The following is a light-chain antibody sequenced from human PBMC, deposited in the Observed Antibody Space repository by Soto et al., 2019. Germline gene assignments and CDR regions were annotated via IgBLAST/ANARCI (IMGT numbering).Light chain of an antibody. V-gene: IGKV1-27*01. Sequence: DIQMTQSPSSLSASVGDRVTITCRASQTISNFLNWYQQRSGEAPKLLIHAASTLQSGVPSRFSGSGSGTDFTLTISSLQPEDVATYYCQKYDSAPTFGPGTKVDIK. J-gene: IGKJ1*01. CDR1: QTISNF. CDR3: QKYDSAPT. CDR2: AAS.